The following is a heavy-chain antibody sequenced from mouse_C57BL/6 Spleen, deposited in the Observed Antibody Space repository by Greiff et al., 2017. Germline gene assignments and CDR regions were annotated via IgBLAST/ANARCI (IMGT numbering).Heavy chain of an antibody. D-gene: IGHD2-5*01. CDR2: IDPETGGT. J-gene: IGHJ4*01. CDR1: GYTFTDYE. V-gene: IGHV1-15*01. Sequence: QVQLQQSGAELVRPGASVTLSCKASGYTFTDYEMHWVKQTPVHGLEWIGAIDPETGGTAYNQKFKGKAILTADKSSSTAYMELRSLTSEDSAVYYCTRNAYYSNLYYAMDYWGQGTSVTVSS. CDR3: TRNAYYSNLYYAMDY.